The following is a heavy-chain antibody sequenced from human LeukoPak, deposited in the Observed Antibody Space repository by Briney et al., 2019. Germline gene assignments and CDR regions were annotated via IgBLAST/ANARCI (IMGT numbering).Heavy chain of an antibody. D-gene: IGHD5-12*01. J-gene: IGHJ4*02. CDR2: IKSKTDGWTT. CDR3: TTEGLVATSFDY. CDR1: GFTFSNAW. V-gene: IGHV3-15*01. Sequence: GGSLRLSCAASGFTFSNAWMSWVRQAPGKGLEWVGRIKSKTDGWTTDYAAPVKGRFTISRDDSKNTLYLQMNSLKTEDTAVYYCTTEGLVATSFDYWGQGTLVTVSS.